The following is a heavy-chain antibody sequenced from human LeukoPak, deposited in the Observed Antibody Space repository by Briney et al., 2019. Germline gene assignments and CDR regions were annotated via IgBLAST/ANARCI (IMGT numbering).Heavy chain of an antibody. D-gene: IGHD5-24*01. CDR1: GYTFTSYA. CDR2: ITPSGGT. CDR3: ARDRYGDGFAHLDY. V-gene: IGHV1-2*02. Sequence: SVKVSCKATGYTFTSYAIHWVRQAPGQGLAWMGCITPSGGTNYPQKFQGRVAITWDTSITTAYMDLSRLTSDDTAVYYCARDRYGDGFAHLDYWGQGALVTVSS. J-gene: IGHJ4*02.